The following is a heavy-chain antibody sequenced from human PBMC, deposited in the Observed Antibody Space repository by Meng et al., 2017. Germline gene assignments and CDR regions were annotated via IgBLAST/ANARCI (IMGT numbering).Heavy chain of an antibody. V-gene: IGHV3-23*01. CDR2: ISGSGGST. D-gene: IGHD4-17*01. CDR3: AGTTTVTTYWDY. Sequence: ETLSLTCAASGFTFSSYAMSWVRQAPGKGLEWVSAISGSGGSTYYADSVKGRFTISRDNSKNTLYLQMNSLRAEDTAVYYCAGTTTVTTYWDYWGQGTLVTVSS. J-gene: IGHJ4*02. CDR1: GFTFSSYA.